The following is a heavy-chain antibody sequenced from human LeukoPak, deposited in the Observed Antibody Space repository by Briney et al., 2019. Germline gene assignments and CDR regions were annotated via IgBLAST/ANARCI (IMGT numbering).Heavy chain of an antibody. CDR3: ARDRYYDSSGYYSGAFDI. CDR1: GGSISSYY. CDR2: IYYSGST. Sequence: SETLSLTCTVSGGSISSYYWSWIRQPPGKGLEWIGYIYYSGSTNYNPSLKSRVTISVDTSKNQFSLKLSSVTAADTAVYYCARDRYYDSSGYYSGAFDIWGQGTMVTVSS. J-gene: IGHJ3*02. D-gene: IGHD3-22*01. V-gene: IGHV4-59*01.